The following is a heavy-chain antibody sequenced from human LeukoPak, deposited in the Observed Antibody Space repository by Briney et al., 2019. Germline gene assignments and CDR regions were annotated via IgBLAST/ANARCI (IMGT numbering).Heavy chain of an antibody. V-gene: IGHV4-61*02. D-gene: IGHD4-23*01. CDR1: GGSISSSSYY. J-gene: IGHJ5*02. CDR3: ARAAVVSGWRNWFDP. Sequence: RPSQTLSLTCTVSGGSISSSSYYWSWIRQPAGKGLEWIGRIYTSGSTNYNPSLKSRVTISVDTSKNQFSLKLSSVTAADTAVYYCARAAVVSGWRNWFDPWGQGTLVTVSS. CDR2: IYTSGST.